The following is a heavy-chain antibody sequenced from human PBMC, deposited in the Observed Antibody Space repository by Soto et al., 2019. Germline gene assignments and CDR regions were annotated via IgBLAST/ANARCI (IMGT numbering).Heavy chain of an antibody. V-gene: IGHV1-2*02. Sequence: ASVKVSCKASGYTFTGYYMHWVRQAPGQGLEWMGWINPNSGGTNYAQKFQGRVTMTRDTSISTAYMELSRLRSDDTAVYYCAYLEPAAANYYYGMDVWGQGTTVTVSS. J-gene: IGHJ6*02. CDR1: GYTFTGYY. D-gene: IGHD2-2*01. CDR3: AYLEPAAANYYYGMDV. CDR2: INPNSGGT.